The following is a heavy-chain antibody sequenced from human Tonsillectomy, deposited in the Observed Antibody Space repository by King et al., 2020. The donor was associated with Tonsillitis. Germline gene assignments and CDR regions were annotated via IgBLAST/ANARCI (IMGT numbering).Heavy chain of an antibody. V-gene: IGHV3-48*03. CDR1: GFTFSCYE. J-gene: IGHJ4*02. D-gene: IGHD1-26*01. CDR2: ISRSGWIF. Sequence: VQLVESGGGLVQPGGSLRLSCAASGFTFSCYEMNLVRQAPGKGRGWGSYISRSGWIFYYADSVKGRFTISRDNAKNSLYLQMNSLRAEDTAVYYCARDPIVGANFDYWGQGTLVTVAT. CDR3: ARDPIVGANFDY.